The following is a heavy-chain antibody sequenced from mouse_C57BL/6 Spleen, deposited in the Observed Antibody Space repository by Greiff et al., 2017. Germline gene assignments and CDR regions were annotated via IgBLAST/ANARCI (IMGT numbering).Heavy chain of an antibody. Sequence: EVQLQQSGPVLVKPGASVKMSCKASGYTFTDYYMNWVKQSHGKSLEWIGVINPYNGGTSYNQKFKGKATLTVDKSSSTAYMELNSLTSEDSAVYYCSVYYDYDDYAMDYWGQGTSVTVSS. V-gene: IGHV1-19*01. CDR3: SVYYDYDDYAMDY. CDR2: INPYNGGT. J-gene: IGHJ4*01. CDR1: GYTFTDYY. D-gene: IGHD2-4*01.